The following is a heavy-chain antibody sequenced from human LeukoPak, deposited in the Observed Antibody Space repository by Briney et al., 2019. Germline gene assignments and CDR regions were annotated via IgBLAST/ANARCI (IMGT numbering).Heavy chain of an antibody. Sequence: SETLSLTCTVSGGSISFYYWSWIRQPPGKGLEWIGYIYYSGSTYYNPSLKSRVTISVDTSKNQFSLKLSSVTAADTAVYYCARDQAIAAAGLIDYWGQGTLVTVSS. D-gene: IGHD6-13*01. V-gene: IGHV4-30-4*01. J-gene: IGHJ4*02. CDR2: IYYSGST. CDR1: GGSISFYY. CDR3: ARDQAIAAAGLIDY.